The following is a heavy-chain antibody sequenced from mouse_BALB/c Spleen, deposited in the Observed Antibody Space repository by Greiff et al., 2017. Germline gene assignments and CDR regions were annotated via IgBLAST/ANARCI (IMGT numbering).Heavy chain of an antibody. J-gene: IGHJ4*01. V-gene: IGHV2-6-7*01. D-gene: IGHD2-1*01. CDR2: IWGDGST. CDR1: GFSLTGYG. CDR3: ARDGNYDYYAMDY. Sequence: VKLMESGPGLVAPSQSLSITCTVSGFSLTGYGVNWVRQPPGKGLEWLGMIWGDGSTDYNSALKSRLSISKDNSKCQVFLKMNSLQTDDTARYYCARDGNYDYYAMDYWGQGTSVTVSS.